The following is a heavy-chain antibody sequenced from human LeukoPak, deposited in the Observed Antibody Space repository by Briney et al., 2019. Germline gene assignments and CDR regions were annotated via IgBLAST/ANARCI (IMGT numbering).Heavy chain of an antibody. D-gene: IGHD3-10*01. J-gene: IGHJ6*03. V-gene: IGHV1-2*02. CDR1: GYTFTGYY. CDR2: INPNSGGT. Sequence: ASVKVSCKASGYTFTGYYMHWVRQAPGQGLEWMGWINPNSGGTNYAQKFQGRVTMTRDTSISTAYMELSRLRSDDTAVYYCARNRYYGSGNTYYYYMDVWGKGTTVTVSS. CDR3: ARNRYYGSGNTYYYYMDV.